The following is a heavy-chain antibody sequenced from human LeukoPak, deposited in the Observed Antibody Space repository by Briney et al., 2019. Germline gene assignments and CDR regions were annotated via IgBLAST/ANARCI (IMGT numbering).Heavy chain of an antibody. CDR3: ARRGGSFPSFDY. CDR1: GGPISSYY. V-gene: IGHV4-59*01. D-gene: IGHD1-26*01. CDR2: IYYSGST. Sequence: SETLSLTCTVSGGPISSYYWSWIRQPPGKGLEWIGYIYYSGSTNYNPSLKSRVTISVDTSKNQFSLKLSSVTAADTAVYYCARRGGSFPSFDYCGQGTRVTVSS. J-gene: IGHJ4*02.